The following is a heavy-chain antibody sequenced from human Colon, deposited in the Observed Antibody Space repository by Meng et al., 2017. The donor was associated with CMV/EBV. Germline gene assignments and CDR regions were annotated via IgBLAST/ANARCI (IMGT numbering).Heavy chain of an antibody. J-gene: IGHJ3*02. CDR3: ARAHNDYWTGYLDGFDI. CDR2: IYDTGRT. Sequence: GESLKISCAASGFSVSRNYVSWVRQGPGVGLEWLSVIYDTGRTYYADSVKGRFTVSRDESKNTVFLQMNNLRVEDTAVYYCARAHNDYWTGYLDGFDIWGQGTRVTVSS. D-gene: IGHD3/OR15-3a*01. CDR1: GFSVSRNY. V-gene: IGHV3-66*01.